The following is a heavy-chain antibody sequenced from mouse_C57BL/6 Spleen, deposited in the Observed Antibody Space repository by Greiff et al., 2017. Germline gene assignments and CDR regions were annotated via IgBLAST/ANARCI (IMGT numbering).Heavy chain of an antibody. CDR2: INPSSGYT. D-gene: IGHD3-1*01. Sequence: VQLVESGAELARPGASVKMSCKASGYTFTSYTMHWVNQRPGQGLAWFGYINPSSGYTKNKQKFKDKATLTADKYSSTAYMQLSSLTSEDSAVYYCARSGWDEKGRYFDVWGTGTTVTVSS. V-gene: IGHV1-4*01. CDR3: ARSGWDEKGRYFDV. J-gene: IGHJ1*03. CDR1: GYTFTSYT.